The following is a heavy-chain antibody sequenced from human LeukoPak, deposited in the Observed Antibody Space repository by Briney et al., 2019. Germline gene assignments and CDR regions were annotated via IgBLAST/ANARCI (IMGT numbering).Heavy chain of an antibody. D-gene: IGHD3-22*01. J-gene: IGHJ4*02. V-gene: IGHV4-4*07. CDR3: ARTPIYYYDNSGYYN. Sequence: NTSETLSLTCTVSGGSISNYYWSWIRQPAGKGLEWIGLIYTSGSTNYNPSLKSRVTMSVDASKNQFSLKLSSVTAADTAVYFCARTPIYYYDNSGYYNWGQGTLVTVSS. CDR2: IYTSGST. CDR1: GGSISNYY.